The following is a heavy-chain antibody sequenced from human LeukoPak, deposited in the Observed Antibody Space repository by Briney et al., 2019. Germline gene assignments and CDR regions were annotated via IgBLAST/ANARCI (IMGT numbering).Heavy chain of an antibody. CDR2: ISGSGGST. V-gene: IGHV3-23*01. J-gene: IGHJ4*02. D-gene: IGHD2-15*01. Sequence: GGSLRLSCAASGFTFSSYAMSWVRQAPGKGLEWVSAISGSGGSTYYADSVKGRFTISRDNSKNTLYLQMKSLRAEDTAVYYCAKGMADTVLFDYWGQGTLVTVSS. CDR3: AKGMADTVLFDY. CDR1: GFTFSSYA.